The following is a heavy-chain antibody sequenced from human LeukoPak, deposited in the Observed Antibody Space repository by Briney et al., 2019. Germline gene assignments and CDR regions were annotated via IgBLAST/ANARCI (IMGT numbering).Heavy chain of an antibody. CDR1: GFTFSSYA. Sequence: GGSLRLSCAASGFTFSSYAMSWVRQAPGKGLEWVSAISTSAGDTYYTDSVKGRFTISRDNSENTLFLQMNSLRAEDTAVYYCAKHIIVGTTKSMDSWGQGTLVTVSS. D-gene: IGHD1-26*01. V-gene: IGHV3-23*01. CDR2: ISTSAGDT. J-gene: IGHJ4*02. CDR3: AKHIIVGTTKSMDS.